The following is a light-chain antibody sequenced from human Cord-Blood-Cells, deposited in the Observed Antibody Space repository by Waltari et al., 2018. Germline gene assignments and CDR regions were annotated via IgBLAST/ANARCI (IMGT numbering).Light chain of an antibody. CDR1: QGISSY. V-gene: IGKV1-9*01. J-gene: IGKJ4*01. CDR3: QQLNSYPLT. CDR2: AAS. Sequence: DIQLTQSPSFLSASVGDRVPTTCLASQGISSYLAWYQQKPGKAPKLLIYAASTLQSGVPSRFSGSGSGTEFTLTISSLQPEDFATYYCQQLNSYPLTFGGVTKVEIK.